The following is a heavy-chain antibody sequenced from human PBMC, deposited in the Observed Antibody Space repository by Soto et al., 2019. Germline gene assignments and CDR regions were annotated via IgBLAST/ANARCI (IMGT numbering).Heavy chain of an antibody. CDR2: IKSKTDGGTT. V-gene: IGHV3-15*01. Sequence: GGSLRLSCAASGFTFSNAWMSWVRQAPGKGLEWVGRIKSKTDGGTTDYAAPVRGRFTISRDDSKNTLYLQMNSLKTEDTAVYYCTTGPPLVATGHYYYGMDVWGQGTTVTVSS. CDR1: GFTFSNAW. J-gene: IGHJ6*02. CDR3: TTGPPLVATGHYYYGMDV. D-gene: IGHD5-12*01.